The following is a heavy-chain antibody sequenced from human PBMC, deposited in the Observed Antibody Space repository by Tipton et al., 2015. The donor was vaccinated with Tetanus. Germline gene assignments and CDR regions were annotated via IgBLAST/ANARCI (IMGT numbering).Heavy chain of an antibody. CDR1: GFTFSSYS. D-gene: IGHD5-12*01. CDR2: ISIRGSYI. V-gene: IGHV3-21*01. Sequence: GSLRLSCTASGFTFSSYSMNWVRQALGKGLEWVSSISIRGSYIYYADSVKGRFTISRDNAKNSLYLHMNSLRAEDTAVYYCARGGFVLATTQTYYYYGMDVWGQGTTVTVSS. J-gene: IGHJ6*02. CDR3: ARGGFVLATTQTYYYYGMDV.